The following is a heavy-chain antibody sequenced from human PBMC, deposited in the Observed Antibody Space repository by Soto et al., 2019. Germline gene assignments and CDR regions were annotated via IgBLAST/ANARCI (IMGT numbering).Heavy chain of an antibody. CDR3: ARETPASSISDN. D-gene: IGHD1-20*01. V-gene: IGHV4-39*02. CDR1: GGSISSSSYY. J-gene: IGHJ4*02. Sequence: QLQLQESGPGLVKPSETLSLTCTVSGGSISSSSYYWVWIRQPPGKGLEGIGSIYYSGSTNYNPSRRVRATISVDRSKNRSPRKRGSVPAAETAVYSGARETPASSISDNGGQGTLVTVSS. CDR2: IYYSGST.